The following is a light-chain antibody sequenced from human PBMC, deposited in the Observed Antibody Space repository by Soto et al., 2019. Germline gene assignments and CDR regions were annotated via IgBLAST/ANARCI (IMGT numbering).Light chain of an antibody. J-gene: IGKJ3*01. CDR3: QQLNSYPIA. Sequence: DIQLTQSPSFLSASVGDRVTITCRASQGLSSYLAWYQQKPGMAPKLLIYSTSTLHSGVPARFSGSASGTEFTLTISSLQPEDFATYYCQQLNSYPIAFGPGTKVDI. CDR2: STS. V-gene: IGKV1-9*01. CDR1: QGLSSY.